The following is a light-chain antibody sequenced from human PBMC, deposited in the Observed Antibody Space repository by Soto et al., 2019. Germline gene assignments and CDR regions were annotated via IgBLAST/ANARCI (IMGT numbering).Light chain of an antibody. Sequence: ESVLTQSPGTLSLSPGERATLSCRASQSVSSSYLAWYQQKPGQAPRLLIYGASSRATGIPDRFSGSGSGTDFTLTISRLEPEDSAVYYCQQYGSSPRTLGQGTKVDIK. V-gene: IGKV3-20*01. CDR2: GAS. CDR1: QSVSSSY. CDR3: QQYGSSPRT. J-gene: IGKJ1*01.